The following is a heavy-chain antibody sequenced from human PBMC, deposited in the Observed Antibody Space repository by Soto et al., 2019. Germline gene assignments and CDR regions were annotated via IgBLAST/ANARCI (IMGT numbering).Heavy chain of an antibody. J-gene: IGHJ5*02. CDR3: ARETEGWYDP. CDR1: GGSISSYY. CDR2: IYYSGST. Sequence: PSETLSLTCTVSGGSISSYYWSWIRQPPGKGLEWIGYIYYSGSTNYNPSLKSRVTISVDTSKNQFSLKLSSVTAADTAVYYCARETEGWYDPWGQGTLVTVSS. V-gene: IGHV4-59*01.